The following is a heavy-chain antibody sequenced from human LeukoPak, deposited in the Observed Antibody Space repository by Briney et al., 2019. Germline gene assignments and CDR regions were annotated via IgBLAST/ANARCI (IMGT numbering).Heavy chain of an antibody. V-gene: IGHV3-73*01. CDR1: GFTFSNSD. CDR2: IRNRADSYAT. J-gene: IGHJ4*02. CDR3: TRLDCSGGSCANDY. Sequence: GGSLRLSCAASGFTFSNSDMHWVRQGSGKGLEWVGRIRNRADSYATAYATSVKGRFTISRDDSKNTAYLQMNSLKTEDTAVYYCTRLDCSGGSCANDYWGQGILVTVSS. D-gene: IGHD2-15*01.